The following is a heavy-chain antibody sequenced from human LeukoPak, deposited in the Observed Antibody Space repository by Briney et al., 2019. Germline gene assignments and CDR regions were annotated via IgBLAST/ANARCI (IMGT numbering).Heavy chain of an antibody. D-gene: IGHD5-24*01. J-gene: IGHJ4*02. CDR2: ISYDGSNK. V-gene: IGHV3-30-3*01. CDR3: AEVATNNDLGY. CDR1: GFTFSSYA. Sequence: GGSLRLSCAASGFTFSSYAMHWVRQAPGKGLEWVAVISYDGSNKYYADSVKGRFTISRDNSKNTLYLQMNSLRAEDTAVYYCAEVATNNDLGYWGQGTLVTVSS.